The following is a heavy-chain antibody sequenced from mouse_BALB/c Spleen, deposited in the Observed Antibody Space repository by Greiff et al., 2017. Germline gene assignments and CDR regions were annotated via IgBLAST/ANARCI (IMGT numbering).Heavy chain of an antibody. CDR1: GFTFSSFG. V-gene: IGHV5-17*02. D-gene: IGHD1-1*01. CDR3: ARSDYYGSRGGYFDV. J-gene: IGHJ1*01. CDR2: ISSGSSTI. Sequence: EVKLMESGGGLVQPGGSRKLSCAASGFTFSSFGMHWVRQAPEKGLEWVAYISSGSSTIYYADTVKGRFTISRDNPKNTLFLQMTSLRSEDTAMYYCARSDYYGSRGGYFDVWGAGTTVTVSS.